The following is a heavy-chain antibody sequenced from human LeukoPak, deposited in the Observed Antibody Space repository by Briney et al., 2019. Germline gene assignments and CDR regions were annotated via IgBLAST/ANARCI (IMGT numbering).Heavy chain of an antibody. Sequence: GGSLRLSCAASGFAFSDYAMHWVRQAPGEGLEWVAVISYDGSNQYFTDSVKGRFTISRDNSKNSLYLQMNSLRAEDTAVYYCAELGITMIGGVWGKGTTVTISS. CDR2: ISYDGSNQ. CDR1: GFAFSDYA. D-gene: IGHD3-10*02. V-gene: IGHV3-30*04. CDR3: AELGITMIGGV. J-gene: IGHJ6*04.